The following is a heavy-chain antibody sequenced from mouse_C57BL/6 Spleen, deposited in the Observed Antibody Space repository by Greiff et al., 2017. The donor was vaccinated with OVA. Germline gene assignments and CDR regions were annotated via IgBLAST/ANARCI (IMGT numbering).Heavy chain of an antibody. V-gene: IGHV1-80*01. CDR3: ARFRQLRLRWAMDY. D-gene: IGHD3-2*02. CDR1: GYAFSSYW. Sequence: VQLQQSGPELVKPGASVKISCKASGYAFSSYWMNWVKQRPGKGLEWIGQIYPGDGDTNYKGKFKGKATLTAAKSSSTAYMQLSNQTAEDSTVSFCARFRQLRLRWAMDYWGKGTSVTVSS. J-gene: IGHJ4*01. CDR2: IYPGDGDT.